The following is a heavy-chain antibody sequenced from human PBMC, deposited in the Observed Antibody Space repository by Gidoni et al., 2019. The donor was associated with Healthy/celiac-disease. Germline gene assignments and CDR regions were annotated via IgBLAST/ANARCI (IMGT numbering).Heavy chain of an antibody. CDR3: ARDRNYYDSSGYPDY. D-gene: IGHD3-22*01. CDR1: GVTFSSYA. Sequence: QVQLVESVGGVVQPGRSLRLSCAASGVTFSSYAMHWVRQAPGKGLEWVAVIADDGSNKYYADSVKGRFTISRDNSKNTLYLQMNSLRAEDTAVYYCARDRNYYDSSGYPDYWGQGTLVTVSS. J-gene: IGHJ4*02. CDR2: IADDGSNK. V-gene: IGHV3-30-3*01.